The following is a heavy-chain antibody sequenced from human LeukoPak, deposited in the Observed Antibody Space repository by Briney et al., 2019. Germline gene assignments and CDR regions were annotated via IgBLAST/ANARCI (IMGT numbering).Heavy chain of an antibody. Sequence: SQTLSLTCTVSGGSLSSGSYHWSWIRQPAGTGLEWIGRIYTSGSTNYNPSLKSRVTISVDTSKNQFSLKLSSVTAADTAVYYCARVRGAAARPVNYYYMDVWGKGTTVTVSS. CDR2: IYTSGST. J-gene: IGHJ6*03. CDR3: ARVRGAAARPVNYYYMDV. V-gene: IGHV4-61*02. D-gene: IGHD6-6*01. CDR1: GGSLSSGSYH.